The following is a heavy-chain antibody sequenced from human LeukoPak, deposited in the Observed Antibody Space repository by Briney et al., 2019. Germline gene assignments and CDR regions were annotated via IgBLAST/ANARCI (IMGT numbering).Heavy chain of an antibody. V-gene: IGHV1-69*13. CDR2: INPIGGTA. CDR1: GCTFSSYA. D-gene: IGHD2-15*01. J-gene: IGHJ4*02. CDR3: ARGRYCSGGSCYSFDY. Sequence: SVKVSCKASGCTFSSYAISWVRQAPGQGLEWMGGINPIGGTANYAQKFQGRVTITADGSTSTAYMELSSLRAENTAVYYCARGRYCSGGSCYSFDYWGQGTLVTVSS.